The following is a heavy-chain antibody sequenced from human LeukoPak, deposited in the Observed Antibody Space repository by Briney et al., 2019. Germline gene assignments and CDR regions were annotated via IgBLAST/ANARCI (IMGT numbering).Heavy chain of an antibody. D-gene: IGHD2-15*01. J-gene: IGHJ4*02. V-gene: IGHV4-34*01. Sequence: NPSETLSLTCAVYGGSFSGYYWSWIRQPPGKGLVWIGEINHSGSTNYIPSLKSRVTISVDTSKNQFSLKLSSVTAADTAVYYCAGGGTSGGRKGANRYWGQGTLVTVSS. CDR2: INHSGST. CDR1: GGSFSGYY. CDR3: AGGGTSGGRKGANRY.